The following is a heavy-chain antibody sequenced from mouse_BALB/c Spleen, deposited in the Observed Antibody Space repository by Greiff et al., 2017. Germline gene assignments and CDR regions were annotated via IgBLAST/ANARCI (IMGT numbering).Heavy chain of an antibody. V-gene: IGHV3-6*02. J-gene: IGHJ2*01. CDR1: GYSITSGYY. CDR2: ISYDGSN. CDR3: ARDPRGYYFDY. Sequence: EVQVVESGPGLVKPSQSLSLTCSVTGYSITSGYYWNWIRQFPGNKLEWMGYISYDGSNNYNPSLKNRISITRDTSKNQFFLKLNSVTTEDTATYYCARDPRGYYFDYWGQGTTLTVSS.